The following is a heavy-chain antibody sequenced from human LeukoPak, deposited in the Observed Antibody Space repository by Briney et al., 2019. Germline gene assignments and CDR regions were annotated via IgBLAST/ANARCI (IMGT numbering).Heavy chain of an antibody. CDR3: ARDGEYYYDSSGLMGAFDI. V-gene: IGHV3-11*01. J-gene: IGHJ3*02. CDR2: ISSSGSTI. D-gene: IGHD3-22*01. Sequence: GGSLRLSCAASGFTFSDYYMSWIRQAPGKGLERVSYISSSGSTIYYADSVKGRFTISRDNAKNSLYLQMNSLRAEDTAVYYCARDGEYYYDSSGLMGAFDIWGQGTMVTVSS. CDR1: GFTFSDYY.